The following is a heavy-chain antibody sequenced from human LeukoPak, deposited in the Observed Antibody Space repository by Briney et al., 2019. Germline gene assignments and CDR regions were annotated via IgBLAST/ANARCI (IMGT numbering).Heavy chain of an antibody. V-gene: IGHV4-59*01. CDR3: ARATTVTINY. D-gene: IGHD4-17*01. J-gene: IGHJ4*02. CDR1: GGSISSYY. Sequence: SETLSLTCTVSGGSISSYYWSWIRQPPGKGLEWIGYIYYSGSANYNPSLKSRVTISVDTSKNQFSLKLSSVTAADTAVYYCARATTVTINYWGQGTLVTVSS. CDR2: IYYSGSA.